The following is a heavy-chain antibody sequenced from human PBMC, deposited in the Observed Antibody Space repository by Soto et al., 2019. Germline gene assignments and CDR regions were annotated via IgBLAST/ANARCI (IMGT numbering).Heavy chain of an antibody. D-gene: IGHD1-26*01. CDR3: AREGGIVGATAADY. CDR1: GGSISSGGYY. CDR2: IYYSGST. J-gene: IGHJ4*02. V-gene: IGHV4-31*03. Sequence: QVQLQESGPGLVKPSQTLSLTCTVSGGSISSGGYYWSWIRQHPGKGLEWIGYIYYSGSTYYNPSLKSRIPISVDTSKNQCSLKLSPVTAADTAVYYCAREGGIVGATAADYWGQGTLVTVSS.